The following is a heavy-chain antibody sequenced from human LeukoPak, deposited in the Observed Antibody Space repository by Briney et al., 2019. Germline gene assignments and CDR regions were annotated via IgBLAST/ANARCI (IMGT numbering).Heavy chain of an antibody. J-gene: IGHJ4*02. Sequence: GGSLRLSCAASGFTVSSNYMSWVRQAPGKGLEWVSLIHSGGSTYYADSVKGRFTISRDNSKNTLYLQMNSLRAEDTAVYYCVRTSDYYFDYWGQGTLVTVSS. CDR3: VRTSDYYFDY. V-gene: IGHV3-66*01. CDR2: IHSGGST. CDR1: GFTVSSNY.